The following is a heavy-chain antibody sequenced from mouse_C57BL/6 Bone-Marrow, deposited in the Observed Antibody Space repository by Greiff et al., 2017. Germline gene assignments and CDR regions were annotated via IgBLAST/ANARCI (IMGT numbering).Heavy chain of an antibody. J-gene: IGHJ2*01. CDR3: ARNGGKGVSYFDY. V-gene: IGHV1-55*01. CDR2: IHPGSGST. Sequence: VQLQQPGAELVKPGASVKMSCKASGYTFTSYWITWVKQRPGQGLEWIGDIHPGSGSTNYNEKFTSKATLTVDTSSSTAYMQLSSLTSADSAVSYCARNGGKGVSYFDYWGQGTTLTVSS. CDR1: GYTFTSYW.